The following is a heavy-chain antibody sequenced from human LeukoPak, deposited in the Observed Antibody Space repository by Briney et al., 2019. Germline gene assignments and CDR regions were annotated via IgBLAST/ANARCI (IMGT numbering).Heavy chain of an antibody. V-gene: IGHV3-30*01. CDR1: GFTFSSYA. CDR2: ISYDGSNK. D-gene: IGHD2-2*01. Sequence: GGSLRLSCAASGFTFSSYAMHWVRQAPGKGLEWVAVISYDGSNKYYADSVKGRFTISRGNSKNTLYLQMNSLRAEDTAVYYCARDTGMPLPRAYYMDVWGKGTTVTVSS. J-gene: IGHJ6*03. CDR3: ARDTGMPLPRAYYMDV.